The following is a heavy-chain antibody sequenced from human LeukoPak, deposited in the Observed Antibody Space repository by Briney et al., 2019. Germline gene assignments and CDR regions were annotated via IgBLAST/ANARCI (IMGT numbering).Heavy chain of an antibody. CDR2: ISSSGLSV. D-gene: IGHD3-22*01. V-gene: IGHV3-21*01. Sequence: GGSLRLSCAASGFTFNNYNMNWFRQAPGKGLEWVSSISSSGLSVFSADSVKGRFTISRDSAKTSLYLQMNSLRAEDTAVYYYARRYDSSGFSIDYYYAMDVWGQGTTVTVSS. CDR1: GFTFNNYN. J-gene: IGHJ6*02. CDR3: ARRYDSSGFSIDYYYAMDV.